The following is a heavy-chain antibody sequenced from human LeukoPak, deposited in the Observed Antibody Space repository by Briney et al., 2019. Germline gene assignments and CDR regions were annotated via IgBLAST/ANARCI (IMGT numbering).Heavy chain of an antibody. J-gene: IGHJ4*02. Sequence: SETLSLTCTVSGGSISSSSYYWGWLRQPPGKGLEWIGSIYYSGSTYYNPSLKSRVTISVDTSKNQFSLKLSSVTAADTAVYYCARDGGNPYYYDSSGYHYFDYWGQGTLVTVSS. CDR3: ARDGGNPYYYDSSGYHYFDY. D-gene: IGHD3-22*01. V-gene: IGHV4-39*02. CDR1: GGSISSSSYY. CDR2: IYYSGST.